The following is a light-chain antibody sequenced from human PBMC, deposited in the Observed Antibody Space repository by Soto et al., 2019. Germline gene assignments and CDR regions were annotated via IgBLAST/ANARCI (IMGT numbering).Light chain of an antibody. J-gene: IGLJ1*01. Sequence: QSVLTQPASVSGSPGQSITISCTGTSSDVGGYNSVSWYQQHPGKAPKLMIYNVSNRPSGVSNRFSGSKSGNTASLTISGLQAEDEADYYFSSYTSSSTSVFGTGTKVTVL. CDR3: SSYTSSSTSV. CDR2: NVS. CDR1: SSDVGGYNS. V-gene: IGLV2-14*01.